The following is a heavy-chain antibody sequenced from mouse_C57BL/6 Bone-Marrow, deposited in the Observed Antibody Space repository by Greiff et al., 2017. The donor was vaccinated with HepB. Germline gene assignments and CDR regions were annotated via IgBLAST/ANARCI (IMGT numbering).Heavy chain of an antibody. CDR2: ITPSSGYT. CDR3: ARETFAY. V-gene: IGHV1-4*01. J-gene: IGHJ3*01. CDR1: GYTFTSYT. Sequence: QVHVKQSGAELARPGASVKMSCKASGYTFTSYTMHWVKQRPGQGLEWIGYITPSSGYTKYNQKFKDKATLTADKSSSTAYMQLSSLTSEDSAVYYCARETFAYWGQGTLVTVSA.